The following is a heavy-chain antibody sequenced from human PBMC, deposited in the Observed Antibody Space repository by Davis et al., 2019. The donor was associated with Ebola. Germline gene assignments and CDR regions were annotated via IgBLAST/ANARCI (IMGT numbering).Heavy chain of an antibody. J-gene: IGHJ4*02. D-gene: IGHD3-22*01. V-gene: IGHV4-39*01. CDR1: GGSISSSSYY. CDR3: ARHHGTYYYDSSGYYIRAQHFDY. CDR2: IYYSGSI. Sequence: SETLSLTCTVSGGSISSSSYYRGWIRQPPGKGLEWSGSIYYSGSIYYNPSLKSRVTISVDTSKNQFSLKLSSVTAADTAVYYCARHHGTYYYDSSGYYIRAQHFDYWGQGTLVTVSS.